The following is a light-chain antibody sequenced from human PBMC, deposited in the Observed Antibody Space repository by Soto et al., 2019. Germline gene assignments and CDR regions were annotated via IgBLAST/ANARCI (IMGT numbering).Light chain of an antibody. CDR3: SSYTSSSTV. CDR2: EGS. Sequence: QSALTQPASVSGSPGQSITISCTGTSSDVGSYNYVSWYQQHPGKAPKLMIYEGSNRHSGVSSRFSGSKSGNTASLTISGLQAEDEADYYCSSYTSSSTVFGPGTKLTVL. V-gene: IGLV2-14*01. CDR1: SSDVGSYNY. J-gene: IGLJ1*01.